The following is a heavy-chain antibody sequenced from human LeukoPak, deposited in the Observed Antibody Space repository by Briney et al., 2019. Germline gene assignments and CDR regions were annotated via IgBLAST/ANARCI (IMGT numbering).Heavy chain of an antibody. CDR1: GFTFSSYE. J-gene: IGHJ6*02. V-gene: IGHV3-48*03. D-gene: IGHD5-24*01. CDR3: ARGRDGYNFLYYYYGMDV. CDR2: ISSSGSTI. Sequence: GGSLRLSRAASGFTFSSYEMNWVRQAPGKGLEWVSYISSSGSTIYYADSVKGRFTISRDNAKNSLYLQMNSLRAEDTAVYYCARGRDGYNFLYYYYGMDVWGQGTTVTVSS.